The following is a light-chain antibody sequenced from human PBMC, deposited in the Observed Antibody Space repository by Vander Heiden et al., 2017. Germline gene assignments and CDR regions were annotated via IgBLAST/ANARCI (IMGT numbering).Light chain of an antibody. J-gene: IGLJ3*02. Sequence: QSALTQPASVSRSHGQSLTISCPGTSSDVGGYNYVSWYQQHPGKAPKLMIYDVSNRPSGVANRFSGAKSGNTASLTISGLQAEDEADYYCSSYTSSSTLGVFGGGTKLTVL. CDR1: SSDVGGYNY. V-gene: IGLV2-14*01. CDR3: SSYTSSSTLGV. CDR2: DVS.